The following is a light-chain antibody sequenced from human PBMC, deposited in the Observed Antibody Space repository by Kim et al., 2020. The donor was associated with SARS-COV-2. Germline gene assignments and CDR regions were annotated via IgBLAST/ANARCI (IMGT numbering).Light chain of an antibody. J-gene: IGLJ2*01. CDR2: VNN. CDR1: SSNIGAGYD. V-gene: IGLV1-40*01. CDR3: QSYDSSLSGSV. Sequence: SVTIACTGSSSNIGAGYDVHWYQQLPGTAPKLLIYVNNNRPSGVPDRFSGSKSGTSASLDITGLQADDEADYYCQSYDSSLSGSVFGGGTQLTVL.